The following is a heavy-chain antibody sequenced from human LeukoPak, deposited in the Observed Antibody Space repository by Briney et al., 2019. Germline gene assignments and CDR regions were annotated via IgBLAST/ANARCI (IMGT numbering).Heavy chain of an antibody. CDR2: IKQDGSEK. Sequence: GGSLRLSCAASGFTFSSYWMSWVRQAPGKGLEWVANIKQDGSEKYYVDSVKGRFTISRDNAKNSLYLQMNSLRAEDTAVYYCARDPEVYSSGWYYWGQGTLVTVSS. CDR1: GFTFSSYW. J-gene: IGHJ4*02. V-gene: IGHV3-7*01. D-gene: IGHD6-19*01. CDR3: ARDPEVYSSGWYY.